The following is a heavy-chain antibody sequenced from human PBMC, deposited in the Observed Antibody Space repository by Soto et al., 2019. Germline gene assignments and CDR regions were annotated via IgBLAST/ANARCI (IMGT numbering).Heavy chain of an antibody. D-gene: IGHD6-13*01. CDR1: GFTFSSHA. CDR2: LSDSGGST. V-gene: IGHV3-23*01. CDR3: AKVTSSWYDWVFDL. J-gene: IGHJ4*02. Sequence: EVQMLESGGGLVQPGGSLRLSCAASGFTFSSHAMTWVRQAPGQGLEWVSGLSDSGGSTYYADSVKGRFTISRDNSVNTLYLEMNTLSVEDKAIYDCAKVTSSWYDWVFDLWGQGTLVTVSS.